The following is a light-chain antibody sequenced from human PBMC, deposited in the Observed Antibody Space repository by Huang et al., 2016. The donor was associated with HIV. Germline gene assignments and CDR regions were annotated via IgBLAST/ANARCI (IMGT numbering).Light chain of an antibody. J-gene: IGKJ4*01. V-gene: IGKV3-20*01. Sequence: EIVLTQSPGTLSLSPGERATISCRASQSVRGRLAWYQQKPGQAPRLLIYDASSRATGIPDIFRGSGSGTDFTLTITRLSPEDFAVYYCQHYGGSPAPFGGGTKVEIK. CDR3: QHYGGSPAP. CDR2: DAS. CDR1: QSVRGR.